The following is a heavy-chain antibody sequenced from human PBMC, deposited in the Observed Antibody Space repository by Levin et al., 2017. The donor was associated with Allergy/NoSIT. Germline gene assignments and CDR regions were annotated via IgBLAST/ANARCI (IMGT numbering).Heavy chain of an antibody. CDR1: GFSLSTNGVL. CDR2: IDWDGDK. J-gene: IGHJ4*02. V-gene: IGHV2-70*04. D-gene: IGHD3-3*01. CDR3: ARSGIFGVVSQMGPFFDY. Sequence: SGPTLVKPTQTLTLTCTYSGFSLSTNGVLLSWIRQPPGKALEWLARIDWDGDKFYSPSLGTRPTISRDTSSKQVVLTMTNMDPVDTATYFCARSGIFGVVSQMGPFFDYWGRGIPVTVSS.